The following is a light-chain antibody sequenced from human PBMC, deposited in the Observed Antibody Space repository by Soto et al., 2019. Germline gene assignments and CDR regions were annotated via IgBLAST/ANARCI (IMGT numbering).Light chain of an antibody. Sequence: EIVLTQSPATLSLSPGERATLSCRASQSVSSYLAWYQQKPGQAPRLLIYDASSRATGIPARFSGSGSGTNFPPPIRGLRPENFAVFFCQQGRNGGGGEYTFGQGTKLEIK. J-gene: IGKJ2*01. CDR3: QQGRNGGGGEYT. CDR2: DAS. CDR1: QSVSSY. V-gene: IGKV3-11*01.